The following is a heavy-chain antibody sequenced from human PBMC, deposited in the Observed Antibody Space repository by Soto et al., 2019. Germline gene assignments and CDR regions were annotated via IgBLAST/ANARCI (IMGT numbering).Heavy chain of an antibody. CDR1: GGSFSGYY. J-gene: IGHJ2*01. CDR3: ARRRSPLQQLARSYWYFAL. V-gene: IGHV4-34*01. Sequence: QVQLQQWGAGLLKPSETLSLTCAVYGGSFSGYYWSWIRQPPGKGLEWFGEINHSGSTNYNPSLKRRLTIAVDTSKDQFSLNLSSVTAADTAVYCCARRRSPLQQLARSYWYFALWGRGTLVTVSS. CDR2: INHSGST. D-gene: IGHD6-6*01.